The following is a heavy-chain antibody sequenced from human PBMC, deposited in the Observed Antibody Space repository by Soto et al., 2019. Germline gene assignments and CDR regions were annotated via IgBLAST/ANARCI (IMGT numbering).Heavy chain of an antibody. CDR3: ARDALLWFGEPVGWFDP. CDR1: GYTFTSYG. V-gene: IGHV1-18*01. J-gene: IGHJ5*02. D-gene: IGHD3-10*01. CDR2: ISAYNGNT. Sequence: ASVKVSCTASGYTFTSYGISWVRQAKRQGLEWMGWISAYNGNTNYAQKLQGRVTMTTDTSTSTAYMELRSLRSDDTAVYYCARDALLWFGEPVGWFDPWGQGTLVTVSS.